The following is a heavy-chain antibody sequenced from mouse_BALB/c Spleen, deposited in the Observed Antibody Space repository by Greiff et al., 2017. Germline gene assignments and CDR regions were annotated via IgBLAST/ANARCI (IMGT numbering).Heavy chain of an antibody. V-gene: IGHV5-4*02. CDR2: ISDGGSYT. CDR1: GFTFSDYY. D-gene: IGHD2-14*01. J-gene: IGHJ3*01. Sequence: EVMLVESGGGLVKPGGSLKLSCAASGFTFSDYYMYWVRQTPEKRLEWVATISDGGSYTYYPDSVKGRFTISRDNAKNNLYLQMSSLKSEDTAMYYCARGGTVRRRAAWFAYWGQGTLVTVSA. CDR3: ARGGTVRRRAAWFAY.